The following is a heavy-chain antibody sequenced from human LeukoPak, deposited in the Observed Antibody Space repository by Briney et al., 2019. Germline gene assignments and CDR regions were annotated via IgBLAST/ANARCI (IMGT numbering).Heavy chain of an antibody. CDR1: GFTFSSYV. J-gene: IGHJ4*02. V-gene: IGHV3-23*01. Sequence: GGSLRLSCAASGFTFSSYVMSWVRQAPGKGLEWVSGISGSGGSTYYADSVKGRFTISRDNSKNTLYLQMNSLRVEDTAVYYCATHDNGFLLYWGQGTLVTVSS. CDR2: ISGSGGST. D-gene: IGHD2-8*01. CDR3: ATHDNGFLLY.